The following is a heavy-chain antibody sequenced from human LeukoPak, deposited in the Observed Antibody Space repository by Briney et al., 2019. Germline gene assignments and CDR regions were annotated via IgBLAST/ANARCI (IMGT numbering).Heavy chain of an antibody. CDR3: ARDSDYGSGSYYNNWFDP. Sequence: ASVKVSCKVSGYTLTELSMHWVRQAPGKGLEWMGGFDPEDGETIYAQKFQGRVTITADESTSTAYMELSSLRSEDTAVYYCARDSDYGSGSYYNNWFDPWGQGTLVTVSS. V-gene: IGHV1-24*01. J-gene: IGHJ5*02. CDR2: FDPEDGET. D-gene: IGHD3-10*01. CDR1: GYTLTELS.